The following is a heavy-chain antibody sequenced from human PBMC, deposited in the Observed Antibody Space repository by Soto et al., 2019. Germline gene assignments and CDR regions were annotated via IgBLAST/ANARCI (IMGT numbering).Heavy chain of an antibody. Sequence: GGSLRLSCAASGFTFSSYAMSWVRQAPGKGLEWVSAISGSGGSTYYADSVKGRFTISRDNSKNTLYLQMNSLRAEDTAVYYCAKDSLLAQWLVAGNFDYWGQGTLVTVSS. D-gene: IGHD6-19*01. CDR2: ISGSGGST. CDR3: AKDSLLAQWLVAGNFDY. J-gene: IGHJ4*02. V-gene: IGHV3-23*01. CDR1: GFTFSSYA.